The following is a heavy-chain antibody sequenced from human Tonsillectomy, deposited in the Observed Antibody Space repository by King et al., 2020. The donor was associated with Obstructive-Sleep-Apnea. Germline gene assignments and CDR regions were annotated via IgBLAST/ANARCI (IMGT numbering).Heavy chain of an antibody. CDR3: ARDGDIYGSGSLIDY. CDR2: ISSSSSDI. CDR1: GFTFRDYY. J-gene: IGHJ4*02. Sequence: VQLVESGGGLVKPEGSLRLTCAVSGFTFRDYYMSWIRQAPGKGLEWVSYISSSSSDIKYADSVKGRFTISRDNAKNSLYLQMNSLRAEDTAVYYCARDGDIYGSGSLIDYWGQGTLVIVSS. D-gene: IGHD3-10*01. V-gene: IGHV3-11*06.